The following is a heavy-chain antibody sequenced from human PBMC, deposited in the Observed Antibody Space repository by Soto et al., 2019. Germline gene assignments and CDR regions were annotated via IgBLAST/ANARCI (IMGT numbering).Heavy chain of an antibody. CDR1: GFTFSSYS. J-gene: IGHJ4*02. D-gene: IGHD4-4*01. V-gene: IGHV3-48*01. Sequence: GGSLRLSCAASGFTFSSYSMNWVRQAPGKGLEWVSYISSSSTIYYADSVKGRFTISRDNAKNSLYLQMNSLRAEDTAVYYCATDSRGNYAHLGYWGQGTLVTVSS. CDR2: ISSSSTI. CDR3: ATDSRGNYAHLGY.